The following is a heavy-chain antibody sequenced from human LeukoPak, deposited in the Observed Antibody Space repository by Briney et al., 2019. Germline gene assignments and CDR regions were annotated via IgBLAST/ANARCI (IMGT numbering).Heavy chain of an antibody. Sequence: GRSLRLSCAASGFTFSSYGMHWVRQAPGKGLEWVAVIWYDGSNKYYADSVKGRFTISRDNSKNTLYLQMNSLGAEDTAVYYCARGGAATDAFDIWGQGTMVTVSS. CDR1: GFTFSSYG. V-gene: IGHV3-33*01. CDR3: ARGGAATDAFDI. D-gene: IGHD2-15*01. CDR2: IWYDGSNK. J-gene: IGHJ3*02.